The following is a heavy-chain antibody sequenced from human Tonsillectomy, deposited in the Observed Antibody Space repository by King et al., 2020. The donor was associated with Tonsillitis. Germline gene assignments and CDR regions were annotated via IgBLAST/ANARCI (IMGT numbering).Heavy chain of an antibody. J-gene: IGHJ2*01. V-gene: IGHV1-69*14. Sequence: QLVQSGAEVRKPGSSVKVSCKASGGSFTDYAFTWVRQAPGQGLEWVAGIVPIFGSTHYAQALQGRVTISADKSTGTVYMELSSLRREDTAMYFCARGTGTRYFDVWGPGSLVTVSS. CDR1: GGSFTDYA. CDR3: ARGTGTRYFDV. D-gene: IGHD1-1*01. CDR2: IVPIFGST.